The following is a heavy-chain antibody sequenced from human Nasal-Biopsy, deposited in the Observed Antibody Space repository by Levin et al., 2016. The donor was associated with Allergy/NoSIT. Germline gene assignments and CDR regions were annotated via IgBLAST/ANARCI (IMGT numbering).Heavy chain of an antibody. J-gene: IGHJ4*02. CDR2: IFPGDSET. D-gene: IGHD4-11*01. V-gene: IGHV5-51*01. CDR1: GYRFTDYW. Sequence: GESLKISCEASGYRFTDYWIAWVRQMPGKGLEWLGMIFPGDSETTYSPSFQGQVTISADKSRSTAYLQWSSLRASDTAMYYCARSRGDYGNYAGPLRFWGQGTLVIVSS. CDR3: ARSRGDYGNYAGPLRF.